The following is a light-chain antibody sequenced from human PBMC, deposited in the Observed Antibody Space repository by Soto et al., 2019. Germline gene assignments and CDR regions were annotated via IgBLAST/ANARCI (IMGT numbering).Light chain of an antibody. V-gene: IGLV2-14*01. Sequence: QSALTQPASVSGSPGQSITISCTGTSSDVGGYNYVSWYQQHPGKAPKLMIYEVSTRPSGVSNRFSGSKSGNTASLTISGLQTEDEADYYCSSVTRSYPWVFGGGTKLTVL. CDR1: SSDVGGYNY. CDR2: EVS. CDR3: SSVTRSYPWV. J-gene: IGLJ3*02.